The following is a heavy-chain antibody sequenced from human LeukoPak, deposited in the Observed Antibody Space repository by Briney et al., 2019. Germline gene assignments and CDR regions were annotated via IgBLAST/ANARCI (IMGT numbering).Heavy chain of an antibody. J-gene: IGHJ4*02. CDR3: ARDPSPGNFDY. V-gene: IGHV3-21*01. Sequence: GGSLRLSCAVSGFTFSGYTFNWVRQAPGKGLEWVSSISSSSTYINYADSVKGRFTISRDNAKNSLYLQMNSLRAEDTAVYYCARDPSPGNFDYWGQGTLVTVSS. CDR1: GFTFSGYT. D-gene: IGHD3-10*01. CDR2: ISSSSTYI.